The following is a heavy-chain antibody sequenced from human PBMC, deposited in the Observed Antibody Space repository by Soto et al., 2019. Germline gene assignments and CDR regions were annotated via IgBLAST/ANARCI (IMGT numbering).Heavy chain of an antibody. D-gene: IGHD2-15*01. J-gene: IGHJ5*02. CDR2: ISPYNGYT. Sequence: ASVKVSCKASGYTLINYDIRWLRQAPGQGLEWMGWISPYNGYTNYAQKFQGRVTMTTDTSTSTAYMELRSLRSDDTAVYHCARYCSGGSCSHNWFDPWGQGTLVTVSS. CDR3: ARYCSGGSCSHNWFDP. CDR1: GYTLINYD. V-gene: IGHV1-18*01.